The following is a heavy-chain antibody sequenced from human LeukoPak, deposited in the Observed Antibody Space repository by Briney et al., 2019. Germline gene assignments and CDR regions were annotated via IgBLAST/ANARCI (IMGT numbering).Heavy chain of an antibody. CDR2: INWNGGST. Sequence: GGSLRLSCAASGFTFDDYGMSWVRQAPGKGLEWVSGINWNGGSTGYADSVKGRFTISRDNSKNTLYLQMNSLRAEDTAVYYCAKAANWGSFDYWGQGTLVTVSS. V-gene: IGHV3-20*04. J-gene: IGHJ4*02. CDR3: AKAANWGSFDY. CDR1: GFTFDDYG. D-gene: IGHD7-27*01.